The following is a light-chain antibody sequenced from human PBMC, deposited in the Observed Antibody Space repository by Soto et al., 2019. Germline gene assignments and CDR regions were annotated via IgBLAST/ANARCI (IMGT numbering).Light chain of an antibody. Sequence: DIQMTQSPSSLSASAGDRVTITCQASQDISNYLNWYQQKPGKAPKLLIYDASNLETGVPSRFSGSGSGTDFTFTISSLQPEDIATYYCQQYDIPPLTFGGGTKVEIK. CDR2: DAS. J-gene: IGKJ4*01. V-gene: IGKV1-33*01. CDR1: QDISNY. CDR3: QQYDIPPLT.